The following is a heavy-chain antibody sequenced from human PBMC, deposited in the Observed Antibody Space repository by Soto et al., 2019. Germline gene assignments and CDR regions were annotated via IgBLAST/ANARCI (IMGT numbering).Heavy chain of an antibody. CDR3: ASHLIMPGTRGFDY. CDR2: IYHGGNT. V-gene: IGHV4-4*02. J-gene: IGHJ4*02. CDR1: SGSFTSSNW. D-gene: IGHD1-1*01. Sequence: QVQLQESGPGLVKPSGPLSLPCATSSGSFTSSNWWGWAAQPPGKGLEWIGEIYHGGNTNYNPSLKSRLTISVDRSQNQFSLRLNSVTAADTAVYFCASHLIMPGTRGFDYWGQGSLVTVSS.